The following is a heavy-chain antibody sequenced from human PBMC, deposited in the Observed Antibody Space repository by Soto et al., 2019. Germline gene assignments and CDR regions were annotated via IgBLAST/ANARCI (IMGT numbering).Heavy chain of an antibody. V-gene: IGHV1-18*01. Sequence: QVQLVQSAGEVKEPGASLKVACKASGYSFSTYGISWVRQAPGQGLEWMGWISTSNGYTNYAQNFQRTGSMTTDTTTNTADMEVRSLRSDDTAFYFCARDRSFALLEWSPSDPYGMDVWGQGTSVTVSS. J-gene: IGHJ6*02. CDR2: ISTSNGYT. CDR3: ARDRSFALLEWSPSDPYGMDV. D-gene: IGHD3-3*01. CDR1: GYSFSTYG.